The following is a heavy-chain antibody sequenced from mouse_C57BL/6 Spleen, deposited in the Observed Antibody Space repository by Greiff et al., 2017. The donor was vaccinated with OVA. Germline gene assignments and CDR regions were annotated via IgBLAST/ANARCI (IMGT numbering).Heavy chain of an antibody. CDR2: IDPETGGT. CDR3: TRSRGYGSSSYYAMDY. Sequence: VQLQQSGAELVRPGASVTLSCKASGYTFTDYEMHWVKQTPVHGLEWIGAIDPETGGTAYNQKFKGKAILTADKSSSTAYMELRSLTSEDSAVYYCTRSRGYGSSSYYAMDYWGQGTSVTVSS. J-gene: IGHJ4*01. V-gene: IGHV1-15*01. CDR1: GYTFTDYE. D-gene: IGHD1-1*01.